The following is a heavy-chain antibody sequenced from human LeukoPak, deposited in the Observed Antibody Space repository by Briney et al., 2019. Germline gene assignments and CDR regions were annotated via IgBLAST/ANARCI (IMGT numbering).Heavy chain of an antibody. Sequence: GGSLRLSCAASGFTVSSNYMSWVRQAPGKGLEWVSVIYSGGSTYYADSVKGRFTISRDNAKNSLFLQMNSLRAEDTAVYYCARVIRIGYYYYGMDVWGQGTTVTVSS. D-gene: IGHD3-16*01. V-gene: IGHV3-66*01. J-gene: IGHJ6*02. CDR1: GFTVSSNY. CDR3: ARVIRIGYYYYGMDV. CDR2: IYSGGST.